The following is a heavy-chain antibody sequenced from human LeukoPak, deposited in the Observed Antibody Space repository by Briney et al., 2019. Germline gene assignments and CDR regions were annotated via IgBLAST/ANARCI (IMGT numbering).Heavy chain of an antibody. Sequence: SETLSLTCTDSGGSISSHYWSWIRQPPGKGLEWIGYIYYSGSTNYNPSLKSRVTISVDTSKNQFSLKLSSVTAADTGVYYCARDIPPDWRGQGTLVTVSS. CDR1: GGSISSHY. CDR2: IYYSGST. D-gene: IGHD3-9*01. J-gene: IGHJ4*02. CDR3: ARDIPPDW. V-gene: IGHV4-59*11.